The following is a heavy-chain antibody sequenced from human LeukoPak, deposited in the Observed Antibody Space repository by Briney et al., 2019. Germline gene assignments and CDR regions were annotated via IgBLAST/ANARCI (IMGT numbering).Heavy chain of an antibody. Sequence: GGSLRLSCAASGFTFSSYGMPWVRQAPGKGLEWVAVIWYDGSNKYYADFVKGRFTISRDNSKNTLYLQMNSLRAEDTAVYYCASAHRGYSYGYGYWGQGTLVTVSS. CDR3: ASAHRGYSYGYGY. J-gene: IGHJ4*02. CDR2: IWYDGSNK. V-gene: IGHV3-33*01. D-gene: IGHD5-18*01. CDR1: GFTFSSYG.